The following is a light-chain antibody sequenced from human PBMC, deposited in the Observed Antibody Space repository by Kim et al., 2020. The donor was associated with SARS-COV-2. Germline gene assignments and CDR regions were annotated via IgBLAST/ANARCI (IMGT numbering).Light chain of an antibody. Sequence: PGRSHPISCTGTSSDVGSYNLVSWYQQHPGKAPKLMIYEVTKRPSGVSNRFSGSKSGNTASLTISGLQAEDEADYYCCSYAGRSTLFGGGTQLTVL. J-gene: IGLJ2*01. V-gene: IGLV2-23*02. CDR1: SSDVGSYNL. CDR2: EVT. CDR3: CSYAGRSTL.